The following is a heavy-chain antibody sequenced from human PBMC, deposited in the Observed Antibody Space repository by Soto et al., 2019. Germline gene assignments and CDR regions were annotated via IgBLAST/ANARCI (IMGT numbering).Heavy chain of an antibody. CDR1: GFTFSSYA. CDR3: ARGWYQLLCIRGRSCDYYYGMDV. CDR2: ISYDGSNK. D-gene: IGHD2-2*01. V-gene: IGHV3-30-3*01. Sequence: PGGSLRLSCAASGFTFSSYAMHWVRQAPGKGLEWVAVISYDGSNKYYADSVKGRFTISRDNAKNSLYLQMNSLRAEDTALYHCARGWYQLLCIRGRSCDYYYGMDVWGQGTTVTVSS. J-gene: IGHJ6*02.